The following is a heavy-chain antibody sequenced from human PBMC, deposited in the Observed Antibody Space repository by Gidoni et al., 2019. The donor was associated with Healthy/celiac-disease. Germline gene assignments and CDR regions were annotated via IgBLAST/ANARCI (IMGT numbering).Heavy chain of an antibody. CDR3: ARDPGVDTAMGNY. Sequence: QVQLQESGPGLVKPSATLSLTCPVSGYSISSGYYWGWIRQPPGKGLEWIGSIYHSGSTYYNPSLKSRVTISVDTSKNQFSLKLSSVTAADTAVYYCARDPGVDTAMGNYWGQGTLVTVSS. V-gene: IGHV4-38-2*02. CDR1: GYSISSGYY. D-gene: IGHD5-18*01. J-gene: IGHJ4*02. CDR2: IYHSGST.